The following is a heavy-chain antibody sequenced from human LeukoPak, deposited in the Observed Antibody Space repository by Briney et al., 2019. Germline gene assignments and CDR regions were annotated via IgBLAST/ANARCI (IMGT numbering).Heavy chain of an antibody. D-gene: IGHD1-26*01. CDR2: INPNSGDT. CDR1: GYRFSGNY. CDR3: ARDGGSGWELPTETNWYFDL. V-gene: IGHV1-2*02. J-gene: IGHJ2*01. Sequence: GASVKVSCKASGYRFSGNYIHWVRQAPGQGLEWMAWINPNSGDTNYAQKFQGRVTMTRDTSISTAYMELSRLRSDDTAVYYCARDGGSGWELPTETNWYFDLWGRGTLVTVSS.